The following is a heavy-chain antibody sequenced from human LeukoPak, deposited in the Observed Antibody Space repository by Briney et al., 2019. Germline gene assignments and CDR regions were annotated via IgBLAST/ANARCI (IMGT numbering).Heavy chain of an antibody. D-gene: IGHD3-10*01. CDR3: ARVRLLWFGELLPVDY. Sequence: ASVKVSCKASGGTFSSYAISWVRQAPGQGLEWMGGIIPIFGTANYAQKFQGRVTMTTDTSTSTAYMELRSLRSDDTAVYYCARVRLLWFGELLPVDYWGQGTLVTVSS. CDR2: IIPIFGTA. V-gene: IGHV1-69*05. CDR1: GGTFSSYA. J-gene: IGHJ4*02.